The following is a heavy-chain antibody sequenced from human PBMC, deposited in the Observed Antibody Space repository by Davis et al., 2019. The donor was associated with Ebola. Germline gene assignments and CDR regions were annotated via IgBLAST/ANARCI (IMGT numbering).Heavy chain of an antibody. J-gene: IGHJ4*02. Sequence: GESLKISCAASGFTFSSYGMHWVRQAPGKGLEWVAYIRYDGSNKYFADSVKGRFTISRDNSKNTLYLQMHSLRAEDTAVYYCAKPELGTVDYWGQGTLVTVSS. V-gene: IGHV3-30*02. CDR3: AKPELGTVDY. CDR2: IRYDGSNK. CDR1: GFTFSSYG. D-gene: IGHD7-27*01.